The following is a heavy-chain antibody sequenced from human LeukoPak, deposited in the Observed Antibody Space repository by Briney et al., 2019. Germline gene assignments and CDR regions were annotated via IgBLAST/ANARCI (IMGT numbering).Heavy chain of an antibody. Sequence: SETLSLTCTVSGGSISSYYWSWIRQPPGKGLEWLGYICYSGSTNYNPSLKSRVTISVDTSKNQFSLKLSSVTAADTAVYYCAGHSNGVPYWGQGTLVTVSS. CDR3: AGHSNGVPY. CDR2: ICYSGST. V-gene: IGHV4-59*01. D-gene: IGHD4-11*01. J-gene: IGHJ4*02. CDR1: GGSISSYY.